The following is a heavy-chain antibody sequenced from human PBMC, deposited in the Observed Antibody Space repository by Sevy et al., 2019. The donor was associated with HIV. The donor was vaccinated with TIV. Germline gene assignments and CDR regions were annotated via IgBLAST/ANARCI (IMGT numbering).Heavy chain of an antibody. J-gene: IGHJ4*02. V-gene: IGHV4-61*02. CDR2: ILGSGYT. CDR3: ARYIAGPGFDF. D-gene: IGHD1-26*01. Sequence: SETLSLTCTVSCGSVSTGGYYWSWIRQSAGKGLEWIERILGSGYTDFNPSLKSRVTISRDTSNSQFSLTLTSVTAAYTAMYYCARYIAGPGFDFWGQGIQVTVSS. CDR1: CGSVSTGGYY.